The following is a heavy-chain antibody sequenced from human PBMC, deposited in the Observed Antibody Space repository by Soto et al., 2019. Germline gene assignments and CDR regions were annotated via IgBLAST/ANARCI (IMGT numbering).Heavy chain of an antibody. CDR3: AYSSGWYGYFDY. V-gene: IGHV3-23*01. D-gene: IGHD6-19*01. J-gene: IGHJ4*02. Sequence: PGGSLRLSCAASGFTFSSYAMSWLRQAPGKGLEWVSAISGSGGSTYYADSVKGRFTISRDNSKNTLYLQMNSLRAEDTAVYYCAYSSGWYGYFDYWGQGTLVTVSS. CDR1: GFTFSSYA. CDR2: ISGSGGST.